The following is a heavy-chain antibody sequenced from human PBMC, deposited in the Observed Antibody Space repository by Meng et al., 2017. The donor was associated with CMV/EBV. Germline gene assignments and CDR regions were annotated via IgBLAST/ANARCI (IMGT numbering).Heavy chain of an antibody. D-gene: IGHD2-2*01. Sequence: GESLKISCAASGFTFSSYGMHWVRQAPGKGLEWVAFIRYDGSNKYYADSVKGRFTISRDNSKNTLYLQMSSLRVEDTAIYYCAKDRCSTTSCPLDYWGQGTLVTVSS. CDR1: GFTFSSYG. CDR3: AKDRCSTTSCPLDY. CDR2: IRYDGSNK. V-gene: IGHV3-30*02. J-gene: IGHJ4*02.